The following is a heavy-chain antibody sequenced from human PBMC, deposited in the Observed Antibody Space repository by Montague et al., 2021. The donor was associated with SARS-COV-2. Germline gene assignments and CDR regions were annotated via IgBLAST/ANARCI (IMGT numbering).Heavy chain of an antibody. Sequence: SETLSLTCSVSGDSISRSHYFRAWIRQPQGMGLEWIGSIYFTGKTYYHPSLKSRVTISIDTSKNHFSLRLSSVTAADSAVFYCARWGLNNAFDIWGLGTMITISS. V-gene: IGHV4-39*02. CDR2: IYFTGKT. J-gene: IGHJ3*02. CDR1: GDSISRSHYF. CDR3: ARWGLNNAFDI. D-gene: IGHD1/OR15-1a*01.